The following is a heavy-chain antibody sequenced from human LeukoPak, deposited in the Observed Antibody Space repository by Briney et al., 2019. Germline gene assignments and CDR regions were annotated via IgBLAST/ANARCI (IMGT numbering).Heavy chain of an antibody. CDR1: GGSISSGGYY. CDR2: IYYSGST. Sequence: TSETLSLTCTVSGGSISSGGYYWSWIRQHPGKGLEWIGYIYYSGSTYYNPSLKSRVTISVDTSKNQFSLKLSSATAADTAVYYCARGGRITMVRGVIIGEKYYFDYWGQGTLVTVSS. CDR3: ARGGRITMVRGVIIGEKYYFDY. J-gene: IGHJ4*02. V-gene: IGHV4-31*03. D-gene: IGHD3-10*01.